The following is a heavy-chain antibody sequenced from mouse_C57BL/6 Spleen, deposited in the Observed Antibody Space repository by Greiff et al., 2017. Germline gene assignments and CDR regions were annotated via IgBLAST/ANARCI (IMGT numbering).Heavy chain of an antibody. V-gene: IGHV1-15*01. CDR2: IDPETGGT. J-gene: IGHJ3*01. Sequence: QVQLQQSGAELVRPGASVTLSCKASGYTFTDYEMHWVKQTPVHGLEWIGAIDPETGGTAYNQKFKGKAILTADKSSSTAYMELRSLTSEDSAVYYGTRGGYYGSWFAYWGQGTLVTVSA. D-gene: IGHD1-1*01. CDR3: TRGGYYGSWFAY. CDR1: GYTFTDYE.